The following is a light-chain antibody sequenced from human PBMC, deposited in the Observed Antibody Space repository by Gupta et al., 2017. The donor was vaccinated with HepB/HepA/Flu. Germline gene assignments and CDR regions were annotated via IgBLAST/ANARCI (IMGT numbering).Light chain of an antibody. CDR3: HQYHSKVT. CDR2: WAS. CDR1: QSLLYSSNNKNY. J-gene: IGKJ3*01. Sequence: DIEMTPSPDSLAVSLGERATINCKSSQSLLYSSNNKNYLAWYQQKPGQPPKLLIYWASTREYGVDDRFRGSGAGTNFTLTSTSRLVEEVAVYYLHQYHSKVTFGHGTKVDIK. V-gene: IGKV4-1*01.